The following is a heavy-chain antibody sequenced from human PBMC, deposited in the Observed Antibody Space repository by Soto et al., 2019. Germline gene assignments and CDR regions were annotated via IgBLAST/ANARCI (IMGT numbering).Heavy chain of an antibody. CDR1: GYSFTSYW. J-gene: IGHJ4*02. Sequence: GESLKISYKGCGYSFTSYWIGWVRQMPGKGLEWMGIIYPGDSDTRYSPSFQGQVTISADKSISTAYLQWSSLKASDTAMYYCARGDGDCGGDCYTTNFDYWGQGTLVTVSS. V-gene: IGHV5-51*01. D-gene: IGHD2-21*02. CDR2: IYPGDSDT. CDR3: ARGDGDCGGDCYTTNFDY.